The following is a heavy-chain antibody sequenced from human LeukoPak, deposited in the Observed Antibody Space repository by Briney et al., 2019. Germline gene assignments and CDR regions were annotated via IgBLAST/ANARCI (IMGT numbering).Heavy chain of an antibody. CDR2: IYYSGST. V-gene: IGHV4-39*07. Sequence: TSETLSLTCTVSGGSISSSSYYWGWIRQPPGKGLEWIGSIYYSGSTYYNPSLKSRVTISVDTSKNQFSLKLSSVTAADTAVYYCAREDGGSYPTFDYWGQGTLVTVSS. CDR3: AREDGGSYPTFDY. CDR1: GGSISSSSYY. D-gene: IGHD1-26*01. J-gene: IGHJ4*02.